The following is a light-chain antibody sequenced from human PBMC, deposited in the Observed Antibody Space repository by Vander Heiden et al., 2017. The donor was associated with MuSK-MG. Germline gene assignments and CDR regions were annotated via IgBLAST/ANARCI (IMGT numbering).Light chain of an antibody. CDR2: RNN. CDR3: AAWDDSLSVV. V-gene: IGLV1-47*01. Sequence: QSVLTQPPSASGTPGPRVTIPFSGSSSNIGSNYVYWYQQLPGTAPKLLIYRNNQRPSGVPDRFSGSKSGTSASLAIRGLRSEDEADYYCAAWDDSLSVVFGGGTKLTVL. CDR1: SSNIGSNY. J-gene: IGLJ2*01.